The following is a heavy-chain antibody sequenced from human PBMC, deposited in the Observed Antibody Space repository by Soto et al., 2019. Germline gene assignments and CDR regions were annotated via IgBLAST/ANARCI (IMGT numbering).Heavy chain of an antibody. CDR2: IYWDGES. CDR1: GFSFTTTRMG. CDR3: AHRDSTGTTTYFDS. J-gene: IGHJ4*02. D-gene: IGHD1-1*01. V-gene: IGHV2-5*02. Sequence: QITLKEAGPTLVKPTEPLTLTCTFSGFSFTTTRMGVGWTRQPPGKALELLAFIYWDGESRYNPLLRRRLTLTEDTAKNQVVLTMTNMNPKDSATYYCAHRDSTGTTTYFDSWGQGIPVTVAS.